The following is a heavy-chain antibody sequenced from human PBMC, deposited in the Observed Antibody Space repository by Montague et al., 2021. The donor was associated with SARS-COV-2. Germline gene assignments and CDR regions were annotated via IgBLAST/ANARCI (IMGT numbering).Heavy chain of an antibody. CDR1: GFTFSKYS. V-gene: IGHV3-21*01. D-gene: IGHD1-26*01. CDR3: ARAPSASYSFRGDSFDN. J-gene: IGHJ4*02. CDR2: ISTSSLYI. Sequence: SLRLSCAASGFTFSKYSMNWVRQAPGKGLEWVSSISTSSLYIYYAASVKGRFTISRANAKNSLFLQMDSLRAEDTAVYYCARAPSASYSFRGDSFDNWGQGTLVTVSS.